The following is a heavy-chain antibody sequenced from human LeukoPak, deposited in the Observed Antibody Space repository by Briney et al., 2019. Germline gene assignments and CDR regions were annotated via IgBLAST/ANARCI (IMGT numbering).Heavy chain of an antibody. CDR3: ARDNIVGARGHAFDI. J-gene: IGHJ3*02. Sequence: PGGSLRLSCAASGFTFSSYWMSWVRQAPGKGLEWVANIKQDGSEKYYVDSVKGRFTISRDNAKNSLYPQMNSLRAEDTAAYYCARDNIVGARGHAFDIWGQGTMVTVSS. V-gene: IGHV3-7*01. D-gene: IGHD1-26*01. CDR1: GFTFSSYW. CDR2: IKQDGSEK.